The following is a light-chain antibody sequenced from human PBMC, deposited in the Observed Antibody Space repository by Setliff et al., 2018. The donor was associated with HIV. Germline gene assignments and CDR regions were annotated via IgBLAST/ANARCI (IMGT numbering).Light chain of an antibody. CDR2: DVT. CDR3: SSYTSNNSGV. J-gene: IGLJ1*01. V-gene: IGLV2-14*03. Sequence: QSVLTQPASVSGSPGQSITISRTGTSSDVGGYNYVSWYQQHPGKAPKLMIYDVTNRPSGVSNRFSGSNSGNTASLTISGLQAEDEADYYCSSYTSNNSGVFGTGTKVTVL. CDR1: SSDVGGYNY.